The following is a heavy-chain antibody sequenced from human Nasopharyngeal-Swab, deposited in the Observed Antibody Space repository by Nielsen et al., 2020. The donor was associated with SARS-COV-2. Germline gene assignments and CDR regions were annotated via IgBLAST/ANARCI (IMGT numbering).Heavy chain of an antibody. D-gene: IGHD4-23*01. Sequence: GESLKISCAASGFTFSSYSMNWVRQAPGKGLEWVSSISSSSSYIYYADLVKGRFTISRDNAKNSLYLQMNSLRAEDTAVYYCARGGNSVYWGQGTLVTVSS. V-gene: IGHV3-21*01. CDR1: GFTFSSYS. J-gene: IGHJ4*02. CDR2: ISSSSSYI. CDR3: ARGGNSVY.